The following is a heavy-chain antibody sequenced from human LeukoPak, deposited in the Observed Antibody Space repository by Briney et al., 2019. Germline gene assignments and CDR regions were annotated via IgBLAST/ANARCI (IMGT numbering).Heavy chain of an antibody. D-gene: IGHD2-2*01. CDR3: ARLRACGSTSCQTDTEYFQH. CDR1: GFTVSSNY. J-gene: IGHJ1*01. V-gene: IGHV3-66*02. CDR2: ISSGGST. Sequence: PGGCLRLSCADSGFTVSSNYMGWVRQAPGKGLECVSLISSGGSTYYVDSVKGRLSISRDNSKNTLYLQMSSLRLEDTAVYYCARLRACGSTSCQTDTEYFQHWGQGTLVTVSS.